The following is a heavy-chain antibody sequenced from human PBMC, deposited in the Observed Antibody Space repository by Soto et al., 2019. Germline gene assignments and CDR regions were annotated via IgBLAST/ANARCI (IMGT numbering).Heavy chain of an antibody. V-gene: IGHV1-69*13. J-gene: IGHJ6*02. D-gene: IGHD5-12*01. CDR1: GGTVNNYP. Sequence: SVKVSCKAPGGTVNNYPITSVRQAPGQGLEWMGGSIPIFGTANYAQKFQGRVTISVDESTSTAYMELSSLRSEDTAVYYCARGRGYSGDDHYYYFDMDVWGQGTTVT. CDR3: ARGRGYSGDDHYYYFDMDV. CDR2: SIPIFGTA.